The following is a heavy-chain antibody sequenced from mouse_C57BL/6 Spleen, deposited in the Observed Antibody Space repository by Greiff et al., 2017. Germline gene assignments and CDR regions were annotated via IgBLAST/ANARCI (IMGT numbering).Heavy chain of an antibody. Sequence: EVKLMESGEGLVKPGGSLKLSCAASGFTFSSYAMSWVRQTPEKRLEWVAYISSGGDYFYYADTVKGRFTISRDNARNTMYLQMSSLKYEDTAMYYRTRAGGKGYFDVWGTGTTVTVSS. CDR3: TRAGGKGYFDV. D-gene: IGHD1-1*02. V-gene: IGHV5-9-1*02. CDR1: GFTFSSYA. J-gene: IGHJ1*03. CDR2: ISSGGDYF.